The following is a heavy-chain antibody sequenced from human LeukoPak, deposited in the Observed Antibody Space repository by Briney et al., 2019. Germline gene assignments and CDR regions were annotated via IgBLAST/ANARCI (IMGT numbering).Heavy chain of an antibody. CDR2: TYYSANM. Sequence: SETLSLTCSVSGGSINTNKYHWGWIRQAPGKGLEWIGNTYYSANMLYNPSLKSRVIIYIDTPKNQFSLKLSSVTAADTAVYYCVHGGYCSSASCYHWFDPSGQGTLVTVSS. CDR1: GGSINTNKYH. V-gene: IGHV4-39*01. D-gene: IGHD2-2*01. J-gene: IGHJ5*02. CDR3: VHGGYCSSASCYHWFDP.